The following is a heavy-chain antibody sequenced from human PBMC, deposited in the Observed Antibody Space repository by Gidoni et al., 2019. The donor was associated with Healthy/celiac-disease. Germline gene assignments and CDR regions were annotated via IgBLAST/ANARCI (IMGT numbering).Heavy chain of an antibody. CDR1: GFSLSNARMG. CDR3: ARIPLMVYASDY. D-gene: IGHD2-8*01. J-gene: IGHJ4*02. CDR2: IFSNDEK. Sequence: QVTLKESGPVLVKPTETLTLSCTVSGFSLSNARMGVSWIRQPPGKALEWLAQIFSNDEKPYSTSLKSRLTISKDTSKSQVVLTMTNMDPVDTATYSCARIPLMVYASDYWGQGTLVTVSS. V-gene: IGHV2-26*01.